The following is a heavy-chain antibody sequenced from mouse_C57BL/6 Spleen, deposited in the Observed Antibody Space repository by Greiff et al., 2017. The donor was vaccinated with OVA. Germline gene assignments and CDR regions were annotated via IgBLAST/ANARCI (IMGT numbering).Heavy chain of an antibody. Sequence: EVNVVESGEGLVKPGGSLKLSCAASGFTFSSYAMSWVRQTPEKRLEWVAYISSGGDYIYYADTVKGRFTISRDNARNTLYLQMSSLKSEDTAMYYCTRDLSYYDYDGGFAYWGQGTLVTVSA. D-gene: IGHD2-4*01. CDR2: ISSGGDYI. CDR1: GFTFSSYA. J-gene: IGHJ3*01. V-gene: IGHV5-9-1*02. CDR3: TRDLSYYDYDGGFAY.